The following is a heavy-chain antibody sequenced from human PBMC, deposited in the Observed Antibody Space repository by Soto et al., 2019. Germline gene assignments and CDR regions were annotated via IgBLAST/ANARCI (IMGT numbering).Heavy chain of an antibody. V-gene: IGHV1-69*12. CDR1: GGTFSSYA. CDR2: FIPIFGTA. CDR3: ARDEYSSSSPQGGKAWACDY. Sequence: QVQLVQSGAEVKKPGSSVKVSCRASGGTFSSYAIRWVRQAPGQGLEWMGGFIPIFGTANYAQKFQGRVTITADESPSTAYMDMSSMRSEETAMYYCARDEYSSSSPQGGKAWACDYWGQGTLVTVSS. J-gene: IGHJ4*02. D-gene: IGHD6-6*01.